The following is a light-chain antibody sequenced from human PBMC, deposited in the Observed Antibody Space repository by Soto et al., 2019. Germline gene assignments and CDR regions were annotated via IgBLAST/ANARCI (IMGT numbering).Light chain of an antibody. J-gene: IGKJ5*01. V-gene: IGKV1-39*01. Sequence: DIQMTQSPSSLSASVGDRVTITCRASQSIRSYLNWYQQKPGKAPKLLIYSASILQSGVPSRFSGSGSGTGFTLTINSLQPEDFATYYCQQSYDTPITFGQGTRLEIK. CDR3: QQSYDTPIT. CDR1: QSIRSY. CDR2: SAS.